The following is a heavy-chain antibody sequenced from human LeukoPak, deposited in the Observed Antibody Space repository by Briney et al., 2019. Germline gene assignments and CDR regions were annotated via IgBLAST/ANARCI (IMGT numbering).Heavy chain of an antibody. Sequence: SETLSLTCSVSGGSISSYYWSWIRQPPGKGLEWIGYIYYSGSTNYNPSLKSRVTISVDTSKNQFSLKLSSVTAADTAVYYCARRGSTAAPGFDYWGQGTLVTVSS. D-gene: IGHD5/OR15-5a*01. CDR3: ARRGSTAAPGFDY. CDR1: GGSISSYY. V-gene: IGHV4-59*01. J-gene: IGHJ4*02. CDR2: IYYSGST.